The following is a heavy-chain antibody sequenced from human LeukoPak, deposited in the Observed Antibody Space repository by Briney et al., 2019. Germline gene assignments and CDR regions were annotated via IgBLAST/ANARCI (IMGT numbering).Heavy chain of an antibody. CDR1: GFIFSAYE. J-gene: IGHJ4*02. D-gene: IGHD6-19*01. Sequence: PGGSLRLSCAASGFIFSAYEMNWVRQAPGKGLEWVSYISSRGSTIYYADSVKGRFTISRDNAKKSLYLQMNSLRAEDTAVYYSARVYSSGWSYWGQGTLVTVSS. CDR2: ISSRGSTI. V-gene: IGHV3-48*03. CDR3: ARVYSSGWSY.